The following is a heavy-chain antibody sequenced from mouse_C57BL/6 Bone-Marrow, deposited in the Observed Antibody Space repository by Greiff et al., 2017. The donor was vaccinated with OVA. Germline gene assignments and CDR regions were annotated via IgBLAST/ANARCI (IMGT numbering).Heavy chain of an antibody. CDR2: LSSAGDYI. D-gene: IGHD2-10*02. CDR3: TRASSIYYAMDD. J-gene: IGHJ4*01. V-gene: IGHV5-9-1*02. CDR1: GFTFSSYA. Sequence: EVTLVESGEGLVKPGGSLKLSCAASGFTFSSYAMSWVRQTPETRLAWVAYLSSAGDYIYYADTVKGRFNITIDNARNTLYLQMSSLKSEDTAMYYCTRASSIYYAMDDWGQGTSVTVSS.